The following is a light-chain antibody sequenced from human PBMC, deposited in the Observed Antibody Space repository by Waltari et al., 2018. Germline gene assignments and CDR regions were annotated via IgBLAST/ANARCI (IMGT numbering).Light chain of an antibody. CDR1: QSVSRV. Sequence: EIVLTQSPGTLSLSPGERATLSCRASQSVSRVLAWYQQRPGQAPRLLIYGASNRATGIPDRVSGSGSGTDFNLTISRLEPEDFAMYYCQMYVRLPVTFGQGTKVEIK. V-gene: IGKV3-20*01. CDR2: GAS. J-gene: IGKJ1*01. CDR3: QMYVRLPVT.